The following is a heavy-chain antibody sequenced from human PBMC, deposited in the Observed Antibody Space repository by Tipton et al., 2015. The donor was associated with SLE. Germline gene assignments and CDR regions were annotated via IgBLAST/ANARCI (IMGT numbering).Heavy chain of an antibody. CDR1: GYTFTGYY. D-gene: IGHD2-15*01. Sequence: QLVQSGAEVKKPGASVKVSCKASGYTFTGYYMHWVRQAPGQGLEWMGWISTYNGNTNYAQKLQGRVTMTTDTSTSTAYMELRSLRSDDTAVYYCAGSPGSSGGSRYFDLWGRGTLVTVSS. CDR2: ISTYNGNT. V-gene: IGHV1-18*04. CDR3: AGSPGSSGGSRYFDL. J-gene: IGHJ2*01.